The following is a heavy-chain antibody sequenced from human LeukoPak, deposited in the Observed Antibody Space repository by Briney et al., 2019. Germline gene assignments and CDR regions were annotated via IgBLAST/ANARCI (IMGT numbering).Heavy chain of an antibody. CDR1: GFTFGKYW. CDR3: ARDQYDTWSRRGNFDS. D-gene: IGHD3-3*01. V-gene: IGHV3-7*03. CDR2: IKLDGSEK. Sequence: GGSLRLSCVASGFTFGKYWMSWVRQAPGKGLEWVANIKLDGSEKNYVDSVKGRFTVSRDNTKNSLYLQMNSLRVEDTAVFYCARDQYDTWSRRGNFDSWGQGTLVIVSS. J-gene: IGHJ4*02.